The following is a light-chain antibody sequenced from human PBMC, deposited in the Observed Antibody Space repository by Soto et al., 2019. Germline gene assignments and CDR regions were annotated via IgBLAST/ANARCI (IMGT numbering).Light chain of an antibody. V-gene: IGKV1-39*01. Sequence: DIQMTQSPSSLSASVGDRVTITCRASQSISFYLNWYQQKPGNAPKVLIYAASNLQSGVPSRFSGSGSGTKFTLTIASLQPDDFATYYCQQYETFSGTFGPGTKVDIK. J-gene: IGKJ1*01. CDR3: QQYETFSGT. CDR1: QSISFY. CDR2: AAS.